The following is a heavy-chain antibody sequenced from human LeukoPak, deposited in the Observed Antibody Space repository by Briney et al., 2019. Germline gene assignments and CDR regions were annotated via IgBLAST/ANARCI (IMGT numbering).Heavy chain of an antibody. J-gene: IGHJ1*01. CDR2: ISYDGSNK. CDR1: GFSFSSYG. Sequence: PGGSLRLSCSVSGFSFSSYGMHWVRQAPGKGLEWVAVISYDGSNKYYADSVKGRFTISRDNAKNSLYLQMNSLRAEDTAVYYCARDRLLYYYDSGPTGHFQHWGQGTLVTVSS. D-gene: IGHD3-22*01. CDR3: ARDRLLYYYDSGPTGHFQH. V-gene: IGHV3-33*05.